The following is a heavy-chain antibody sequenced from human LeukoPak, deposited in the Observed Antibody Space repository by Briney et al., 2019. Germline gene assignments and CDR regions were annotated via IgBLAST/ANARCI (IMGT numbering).Heavy chain of an antibody. CDR2: INHSGST. J-gene: IGHJ3*02. CDR3: ARGDCSSTSCPFDI. D-gene: IGHD2-2*01. V-gene: IGHV4-34*01. Sequence: SETLSLTCAVYGGSFSGYYWSWIRQPPGKGLEWIGEINHSGSTNYNPSLKSRVTISVDTSKNQFSLKLSSVTAADTAVYYCARGDCSSTSCPFDIWGQGTMVTVPS. CDR1: GGSFSGYY.